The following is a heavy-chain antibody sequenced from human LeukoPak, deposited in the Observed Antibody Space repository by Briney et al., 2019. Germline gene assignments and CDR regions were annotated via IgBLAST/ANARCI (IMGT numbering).Heavy chain of an antibody. D-gene: IGHD3-22*01. CDR2: ISGSGGST. V-gene: IGHV3-23*01. CDR3: AKRGVVIRVILVGFHKEAYYFDS. CDR1: GITLSSYG. J-gene: IGHJ4*02. Sequence: GGSLRLSCAVSGITLSSYGMSWVRQAPGKGLEWVAGISGSGGSTSYADSVKGRFTISRDNPKNTLYLQMNSLRADDTAVYFCAKRGVVIRVILVGFHKEAYYFDSWGQGALVTVSS.